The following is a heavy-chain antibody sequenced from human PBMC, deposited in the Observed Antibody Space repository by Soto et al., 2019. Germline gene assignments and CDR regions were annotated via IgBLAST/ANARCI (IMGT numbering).Heavy chain of an antibody. D-gene: IGHD3-3*01. J-gene: IGHJ5*02. CDR3: AKDITMFGVPPPNDWFDP. V-gene: IGHV3-23*01. CDR1: GFTFSSYA. CDR2: ISGSGGST. Sequence: EVQLLESGGGLVQPGGSLRLSCAASGFTFSSYAMSWVRQAPGKGLEWVSAISGSGGSTYYADSVKGRFTISRDNSKTTLYRQMNSLRAEDTAVYYWAKDITMFGVPPPNDWFDPWGQGTLVTVSS.